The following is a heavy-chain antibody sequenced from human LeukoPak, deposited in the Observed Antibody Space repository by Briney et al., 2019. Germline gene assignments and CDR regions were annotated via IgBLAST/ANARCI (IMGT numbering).Heavy chain of an antibody. D-gene: IGHD3-10*01. J-gene: IGHJ4*02. CDR2: INHSGST. V-gene: IGHV4-34*01. Sequence: PSETLSLTCAVSGTSISPYYWSWLRHPPGKGLEWTGEINHSGSTNYNPSLKSRVTISVDTSKHQFSLKLSSVTAADTAVYYCAREFKGSGQRGFEYWGQGTLVTVSS. CDR3: AREFKGSGQRGFEY. CDR1: GTSISPYY.